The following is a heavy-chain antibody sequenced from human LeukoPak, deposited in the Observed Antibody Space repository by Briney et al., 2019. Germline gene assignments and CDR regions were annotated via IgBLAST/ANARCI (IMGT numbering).Heavy chain of an antibody. D-gene: IGHD3-10*01. CDR1: GGSFRGYY. Sequence: NASETLSLTCAVYGGSFRGYYWSWIRQPPGKGLEWIGEINHSGSTNYNPSLKSRVTISVDTSKNQFSLKLSSVTAADTAVYYCARMGLRITMVRTTPQNWFDPWGQGTLVTVSS. V-gene: IGHV4-34*01. CDR3: ARMGLRITMVRTTPQNWFDP. J-gene: IGHJ5*02. CDR2: INHSGST.